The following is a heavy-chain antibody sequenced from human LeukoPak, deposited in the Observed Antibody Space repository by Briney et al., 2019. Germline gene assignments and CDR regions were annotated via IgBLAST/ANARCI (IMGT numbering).Heavy chain of an antibody. D-gene: IGHD5-12*01. J-gene: IGHJ4*02. CDR2: IYYGGST. CDR3: ARHSGRLGPFDY. CDR1: GGSINSYY. V-gene: IGHV4-59*08. Sequence: PSETLSLTCTVSGGSINSYYWSWIRQPPGKGLEYIGYIYYGGSTDYNPSLKSRVTISVDTSKNRFSLNLSSVTAADTAVYYCARHSGRLGPFDYWGQGTLVTVSS.